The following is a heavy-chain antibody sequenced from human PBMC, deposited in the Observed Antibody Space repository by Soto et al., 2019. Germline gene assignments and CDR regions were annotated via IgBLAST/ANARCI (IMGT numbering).Heavy chain of an antibody. CDR2: IAYDGADT. CDR1: GFIFRSYG. Sequence: QVQLVESGGGVVQPGRSLRLSCAASGFIFRSYGMHWVRQAPGKGLEWVAAIAYDGADTYYLASVKGRFTISRDNSKDTLHLQRNRLRVEDTAVYYCAKGGGYCSIGSCRTDYWGQGTLVTVSS. CDR3: AKGGGYCSIGSCRTDY. D-gene: IGHD2-15*01. J-gene: IGHJ4*02. V-gene: IGHV3-30*18.